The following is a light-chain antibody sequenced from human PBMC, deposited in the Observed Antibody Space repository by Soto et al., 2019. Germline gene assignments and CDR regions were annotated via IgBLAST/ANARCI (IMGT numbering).Light chain of an antibody. V-gene: IGKV1-39*01. J-gene: IGKJ4*01. CDR2: GIY. Sequence: DIQMTQSPSSLSASVGDRVTITCRASQSIGNYLNWYQQKPGKAPKLLIEGIYNLEGGVPSRDSGSGSGTDFTLTISSLQPEDFATYYCQQTYKTPPTFGGGTTVEIK. CDR3: QQTYKTPPT. CDR1: QSIGNY.